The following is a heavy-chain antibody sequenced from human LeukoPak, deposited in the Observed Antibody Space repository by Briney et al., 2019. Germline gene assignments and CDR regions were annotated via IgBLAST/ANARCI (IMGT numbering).Heavy chain of an antibody. CDR2: IKSKTDGGTT. Sequence: GGSLRLSCAASGFTFSNAWMSWVRQSPGKGLEWVGRIKSKTDGGTTDYAAPVKGRFTISRDDSKNTLYLQMNSLKTEDTAVYYCTTTARWVWGGFDYWGQGTLVTVSS. D-gene: IGHD3-16*01. J-gene: IGHJ4*02. CDR1: GFTFSNAW. V-gene: IGHV3-15*01. CDR3: TTTARWVWGGFDY.